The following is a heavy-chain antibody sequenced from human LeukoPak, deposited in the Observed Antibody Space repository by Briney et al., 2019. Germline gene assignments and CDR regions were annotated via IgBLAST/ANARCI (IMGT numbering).Heavy chain of an antibody. CDR3: AWRAGVPDAKADWFDP. Sequence: PSETLSLTCAVYGESFSGYYWSWIRQPPGKGLEWIGEMNHSGSANYNPSLKSRVTISVDTSKNQFSLKLSSVTAADTAVYYCAWRAGVPDAKADWFDPWGQGTLVTVSS. D-gene: IGHD2-2*01. CDR1: GESFSGYY. J-gene: IGHJ5*02. CDR2: MNHSGSA. V-gene: IGHV4-34*01.